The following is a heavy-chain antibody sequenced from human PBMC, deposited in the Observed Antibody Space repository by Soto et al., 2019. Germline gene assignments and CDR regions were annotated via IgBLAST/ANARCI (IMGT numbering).Heavy chain of an antibody. J-gene: IGHJ3*01. CDR3: ARPASGGSRDAFDV. D-gene: IGHD2-15*01. Sequence: GESLKISCKASGYKFTTFWLNWVRQTPGKGLEWLGRIDPTDSFTNYSPPFEGHVTISVDRYISTAYLQWNSLQASDTAIYYCARPASGGSRDAFDVLAKGQRSPSPQ. CDR1: GYKFTTFW. CDR2: IDPTDSFT. V-gene: IGHV5-10-1*01.